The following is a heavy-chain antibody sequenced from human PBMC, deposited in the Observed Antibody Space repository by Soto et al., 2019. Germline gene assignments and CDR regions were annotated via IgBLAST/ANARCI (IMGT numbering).Heavy chain of an antibody. Sequence: EVQLVESGGGLVQPGGSLRLSCAASGFTFSSYEMNWVRQAPGKGLEWVSYISTSGSSIYYADSVKGRFAFSRDNGKNSVYLQMNSLRVEDTAVYYCARDAIGYFFGMDVWGQGTTVTVSS. V-gene: IGHV3-48*03. J-gene: IGHJ6*02. CDR2: ISTSGSSI. CDR1: GFTFSSYE. CDR3: ARDAIGYFFGMDV. D-gene: IGHD3-22*01.